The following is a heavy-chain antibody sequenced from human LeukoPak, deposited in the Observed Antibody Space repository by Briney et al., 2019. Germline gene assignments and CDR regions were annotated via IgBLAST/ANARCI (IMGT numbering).Heavy chain of an antibody. D-gene: IGHD6-19*01. CDR3: ARVQYSSGWYFDY. V-gene: IGHV4-4*09. CDR1: GASISLYY. J-gene: IGHJ4*02. Sequence: SETLSLTCPVSGASISLYYWSWVRQPPGKGLEWIGYIYHSGSTYYNPSLKSRVTISVDTSKNQFSLKLSSVTAADTAVYYCARVQYSSGWYFDYWGQGTLVTVSS. CDR2: IYHSGST.